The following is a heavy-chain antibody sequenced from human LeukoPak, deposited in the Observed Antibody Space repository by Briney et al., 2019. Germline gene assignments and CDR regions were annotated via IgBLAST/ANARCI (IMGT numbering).Heavy chain of an antibody. Sequence: GGSLRLSCAASGFTFSSYWMNWVRQAPGKGLEWVANIKQDGSETYYVDSVKGRFTISRDNAKNSLYLQMNSLRAEDTALYYCAKDRGAGQWELRRAFDIWGQGTMVTVSS. V-gene: IGHV3-7*03. CDR3: AKDRGAGQWELRRAFDI. J-gene: IGHJ3*02. CDR1: GFTFSSYW. CDR2: IKQDGSET. D-gene: IGHD1-26*01.